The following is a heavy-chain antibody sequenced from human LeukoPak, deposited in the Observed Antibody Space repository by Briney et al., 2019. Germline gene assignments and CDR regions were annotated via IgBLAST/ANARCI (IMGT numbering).Heavy chain of an antibody. CDR3: ARAPAHYYDSSDHYYVGESYFDY. J-gene: IGHJ4*02. CDR2: IDQNGSEK. Sequence: GGSLRLSCVVSGFTFSSYWMNWVRKAPGKGLEWVANIDQNGSEKHFGDSVKGRITISRDNAKNSVFLEMNSLRAEDTAVYYCARAPAHYYDSSDHYYVGESYFDYWGQGTLVTVSS. V-gene: IGHV3-7*01. D-gene: IGHD3-22*01. CDR1: GFTFSSYW.